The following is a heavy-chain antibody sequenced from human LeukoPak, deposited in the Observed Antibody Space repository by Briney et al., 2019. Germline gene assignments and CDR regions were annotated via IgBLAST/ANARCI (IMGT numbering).Heavy chain of an antibody. CDR2: ISYDGNNK. J-gene: IGHJ6*02. D-gene: IGHD3/OR15-3a*01. Sequence: PGGSLRLSCAASGFTFSSYGMHWVRQAPGKGLEWVAVISYDGNNKYYADSVEGRVTISRDDSKNRLYLQMNSLRAEDTAVYYCARFDPRDSYHYYGMDVWGQGTTVTVSS. CDR1: GFTFSSYG. CDR3: ARFDPRDSYHYYGMDV. V-gene: IGHV3-30*13.